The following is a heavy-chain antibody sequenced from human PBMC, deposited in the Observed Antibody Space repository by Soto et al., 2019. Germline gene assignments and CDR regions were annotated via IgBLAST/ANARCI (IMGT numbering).Heavy chain of an antibody. V-gene: IGHV4-34*01. CDR3: AGAYDFWSGYYKNNWFDP. CDR2: INHSGST. J-gene: IGHJ5*02. D-gene: IGHD3-3*01. Sequence: PSETLSLTCAVYGGSFSGYYWRWIRQPPGKGLEWVGEINHSGSTNYNPSLKSRVTISVDTSKNQFSRKLSSVTAADTAVYYRAGAYDFWSGYYKNNWFDPWGQGTLVTVSS. CDR1: GGSFSGYY.